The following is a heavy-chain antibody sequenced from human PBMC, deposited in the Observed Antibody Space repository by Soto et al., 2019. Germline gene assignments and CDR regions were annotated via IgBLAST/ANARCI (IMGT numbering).Heavy chain of an antibody. D-gene: IGHD5-12*01. CDR1: GGTFSSYA. V-gene: IGHV1-69*13. CDR3: ARGRYVEMATISTEFDY. Sequence: SVKVSCKASGGTFSSYAISWVRQAPGQGLEWMGWIIPIFGTANYAQKFQGRVTITADESTSTAYMELSSLRSEDTAVYYCARGRYVEMATISTEFDYWGQGTLVTVSS. J-gene: IGHJ4*02. CDR2: IIPIFGTA.